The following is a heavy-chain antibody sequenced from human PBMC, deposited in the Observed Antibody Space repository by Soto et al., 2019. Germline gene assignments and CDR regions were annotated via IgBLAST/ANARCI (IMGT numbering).Heavy chain of an antibody. CDR2: IFDDGINK. Sequence: QVQLVESGGGVVQPGKSLRLSCVASGFTFTEHGMHWVRQAPGKGLEWVAVIFDDGINKYSADSVKGRFTISRDTSKSTLYLEMNSLRAEATAVYYCARDHNRVGGYNWFDAWGQGTLVTVSS. CDR1: GFTFTEHG. V-gene: IGHV3-33*01. D-gene: IGHD3-16*01. CDR3: ARDHNRVGGYNWFDA. J-gene: IGHJ5*02.